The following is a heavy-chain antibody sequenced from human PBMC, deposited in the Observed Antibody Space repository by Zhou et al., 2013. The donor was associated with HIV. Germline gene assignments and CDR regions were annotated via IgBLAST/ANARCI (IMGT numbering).Heavy chain of an antibody. V-gene: IGHV1-8*01. Sequence: QVQLVQSGAEVKKPGASVKVSCKASGYNFFSYGISWVRQAPGQGLEWMGWINPNSGKGYYAQRFQGRVTMSRNISTTTAHMELSSLTSEDTAVYYCGRRGSWGDRTTIIRGGVDVWGQGTTVSVSS. CDR1: GYNFFSYG. D-gene: IGHD3-10*01. CDR3: GRRGSWGDRTTIIRGGVDV. J-gene: IGHJ6*02. CDR2: INPNSGKG.